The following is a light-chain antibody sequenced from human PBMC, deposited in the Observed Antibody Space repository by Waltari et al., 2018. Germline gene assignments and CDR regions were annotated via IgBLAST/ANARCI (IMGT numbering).Light chain of an antibody. CDR1: QSVSNY. CDR2: GSS. Sequence: TCRASQSVSNYLNWYQQKPGKPHKLLIFGSSSLQSAVPSRFSGSGSGTDFTLTISSLQPEDFATYYCQQTYSVLYTFGQGTKLQI. J-gene: IGKJ2*01. V-gene: IGKV1-39*01. CDR3: QQTYSVLYT.